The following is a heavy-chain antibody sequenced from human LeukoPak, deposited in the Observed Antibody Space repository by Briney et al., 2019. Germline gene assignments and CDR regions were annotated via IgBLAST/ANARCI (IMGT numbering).Heavy chain of an antibody. CDR1: GYTFTSYD. D-gene: IGHD6-6*01. V-gene: IGHV1-8*01. J-gene: IGHJ6*02. Sequence: ASVKVSCKASGYTFTSYDINWVRQATGQGLEWMGWMNPNSGNTGYAQKFQGRVTMTRNTSISTAYMELSSLRSEDTAVYYCARNYVSIAARTLYYYYGMDVWGQGTTVTVSS. CDR2: MNPNSGNT. CDR3: ARNYVSIAARTLYYYYGMDV.